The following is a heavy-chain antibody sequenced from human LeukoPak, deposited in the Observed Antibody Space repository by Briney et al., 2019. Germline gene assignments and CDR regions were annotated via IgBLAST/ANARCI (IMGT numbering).Heavy chain of an antibody. J-gene: IGHJ4*02. CDR2: ISGSGGST. CDR1: GFTFSSYA. V-gene: IGHV3-23*01. CDR3: ASADGQQLAPFDY. D-gene: IGHD6-13*01. Sequence: PGGSLRLSCAASGFTFSSYAMSWVRQAPGKGLEWVSAISGSGGSTYYADSVKGRFTISRDNAKNSLYLQMNSLRAEDTAVYYCASADGQQLAPFDYWGQGTLVTVSS.